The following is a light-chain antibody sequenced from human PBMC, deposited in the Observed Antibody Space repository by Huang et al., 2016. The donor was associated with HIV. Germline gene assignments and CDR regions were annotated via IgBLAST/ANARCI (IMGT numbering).Light chain of an antibody. CDR3: QQYFNTPWT. J-gene: IGKJ1*01. CDR2: WAS. CDR1: QSVLYTSNNKND. V-gene: IGKV4-1*01. Sequence: DIVMTQSPESLAVSLGERAPINCKSSQSVLYTSNNKNDLAGYKQKPGQAPKLLIYWASARESGVPDRFGGSGSGTDFTLSISSLQAEDVAVYFCQQYFNTPWTFGQGTKV.